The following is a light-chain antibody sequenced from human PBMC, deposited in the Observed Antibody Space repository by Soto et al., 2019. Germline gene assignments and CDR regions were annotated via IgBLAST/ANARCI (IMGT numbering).Light chain of an antibody. CDR3: QQYNTYPPT. J-gene: IGKJ4*01. V-gene: IGKV1-16*01. Sequence: DIQMTQSPSSVSASVGDRVSITCRASHDIKNFLTWFQQKPGKAPKSLISVASRLQSGVPSRFSGSGSGTVFTLTISSLQPEDFATCYCQQYNTYPPTFGGGTKVEIK. CDR2: VAS. CDR1: HDIKNF.